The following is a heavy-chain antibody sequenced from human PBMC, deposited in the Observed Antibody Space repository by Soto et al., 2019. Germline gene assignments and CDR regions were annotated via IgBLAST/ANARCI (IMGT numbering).Heavy chain of an antibody. CDR1: GGSISSGGYS. CDR3: ASVWGGSNGFDP. CDR2: IYHSGST. D-gene: IGHD3-16*01. J-gene: IGHJ5*02. Sequence: SETLSLTCAVSGGSISSGGYSGSWIRQPPGKGLEWIGYIYHSGSTYYNPSLKSRVTISVDRSKNQFSLKLSSVTAADTAVYYCASVWGGSNGFDPWGQGTLVTVSS. V-gene: IGHV4-30-2*01.